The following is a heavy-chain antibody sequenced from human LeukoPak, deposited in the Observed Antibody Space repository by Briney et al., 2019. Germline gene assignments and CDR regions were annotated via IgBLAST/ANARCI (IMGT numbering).Heavy chain of an antibody. Sequence: QAGGSLRLSCSVSGFTFSAYAMHWVRQAPGKGLEFLSSINSKGDSTYHADSVKGRFTISRDNSRSTLYLQMRSLRPEDTAVYYCVKSGYSTSSDADYWGQGTLVTVSS. CDR3: VKSGYSTSSDADY. J-gene: IGHJ4*02. V-gene: IGHV3-64D*09. CDR2: INSKGDST. D-gene: IGHD6-6*01. CDR1: GFTFSAYA.